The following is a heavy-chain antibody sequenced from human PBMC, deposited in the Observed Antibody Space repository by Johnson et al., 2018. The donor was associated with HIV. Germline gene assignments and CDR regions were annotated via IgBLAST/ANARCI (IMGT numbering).Heavy chain of an antibody. CDR1: GFTVSSNY. CDR2: TGTGGAT. V-gene: IGHV3-66*02. D-gene: IGHD3-10*01. J-gene: IGHJ3*02. CDR3: AKARVRVVNNAFDI. Sequence: VQLVESGGGLVQPGGSLRLSCAASGFTVSSNYMSWVRQAPGTGLEWVSGVTGTGGATYYAESVKDRFTISSDHSKNTLYLQMNSLRAEDTAVYYCAKARVRVVNNAFDIWGQGTMVAVSS.